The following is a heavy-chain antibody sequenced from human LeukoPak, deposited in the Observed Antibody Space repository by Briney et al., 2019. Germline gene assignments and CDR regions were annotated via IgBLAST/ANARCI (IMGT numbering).Heavy chain of an antibody. V-gene: IGHV3-7*01. Sequence: GGSLRLSCAASGFTFSSYWMSWVRQAPGKGLEWVANIKQDGSGKYYVDSVKGRFTISKDNAKNSLFLQMNSLRVEDTAVYYCVPLNWNPPGDFDRWGQGTLVTVSS. D-gene: IGHD1-20*01. J-gene: IGHJ4*02. CDR3: VPLNWNPPGDFDR. CDR2: IKQDGSGK. CDR1: GFTFSSYW.